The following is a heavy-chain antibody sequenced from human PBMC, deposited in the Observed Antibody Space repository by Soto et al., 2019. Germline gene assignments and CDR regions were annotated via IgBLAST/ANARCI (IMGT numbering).Heavy chain of an antibody. J-gene: IGHJ6*02. CDR3: ARRTASGSAGLDV. V-gene: IGHV3-48*02. Sequence: EVQLVESGGGLVQPGGSLRLSCAASGFTLSSYSMNWVRQAPGKGLEWVSYITGSSTTIYYADPVRGRFTISRDNARNSLYLQMNSLRDEDTXVYYCARRTASGSAGLDVWGRGTTVTVSS. D-gene: IGHD5-12*01. CDR1: GFTLSSYS. CDR2: ITGSSTTI.